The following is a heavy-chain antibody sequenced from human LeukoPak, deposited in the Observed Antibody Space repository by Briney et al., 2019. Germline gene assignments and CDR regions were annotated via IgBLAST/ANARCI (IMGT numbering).Heavy chain of an antibody. D-gene: IGHD5-24*01. J-gene: IGHJ3*01. Sequence: SETLSPTCTVSGVSISSSNPYWGWIRQPPGKGLEWIGSIYYSGNTYYNASLKSQVSISIDTSKNTFSLRLRSVTAADTAVYYCARDGYNPVAFDFWGQGTVVTVSS. CDR3: ARDGYNPVAFDF. CDR2: IYYSGNT. CDR1: GVSISSSNPY. V-gene: IGHV4-39*02.